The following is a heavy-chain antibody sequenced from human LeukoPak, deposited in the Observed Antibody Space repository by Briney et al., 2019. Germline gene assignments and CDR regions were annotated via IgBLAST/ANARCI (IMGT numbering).Heavy chain of an antibody. CDR1: GFTVSSNE. Sequence: GGSLRLSCAASGFTVSSNEMSWVRQAPGKGLEWVSSISGGSTYYADSRKGRFTISRDNSKNTLHLQMNSLGAEDTAVYYCAKFLTPVGRGVYDIFPADFDYWGQGTLVTVSS. V-gene: IGHV3-38-3*01. J-gene: IGHJ4*02. D-gene: IGHD3-9*01. CDR2: ISGGST. CDR3: AKFLTPVGRGVYDIFPADFDY.